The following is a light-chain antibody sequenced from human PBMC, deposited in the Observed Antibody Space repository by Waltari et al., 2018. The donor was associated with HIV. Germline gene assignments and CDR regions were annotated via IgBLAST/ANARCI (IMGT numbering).Light chain of an antibody. CDR3: QQYSVFPFT. Sequence: ISLTQSPSFSASVGDRVTINCQSSREVSTYMAWYQQKSGAAPKLLVYGASFLEDGVPSRFSGSGSETDFALTIGCLQSEDFATYFCQQYSVFPFTFGQGTEVQIK. CDR2: GAS. CDR1: REVSTY. J-gene: IGKJ2*01. V-gene: IGKV1D-8*01.